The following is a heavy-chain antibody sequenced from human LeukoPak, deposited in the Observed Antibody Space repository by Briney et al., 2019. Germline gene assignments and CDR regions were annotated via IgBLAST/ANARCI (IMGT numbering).Heavy chain of an antibody. CDR3: ARGSRDDYSNPPFDH. J-gene: IGHJ4*02. CDR1: GFTFSSYS. V-gene: IGHV3-21*01. CDR2: ISSSSSYI. Sequence: GGSLRLSGAASGFTFSSYSMNWVRQAPGKGLEWVSSISSSSSYIYYADSVKGRFTISRDNAKNSLYLQMNSLRAEDTAVYYCARGSRDDYSNPPFDHWGQGTLVTVSS. D-gene: IGHD4-11*01.